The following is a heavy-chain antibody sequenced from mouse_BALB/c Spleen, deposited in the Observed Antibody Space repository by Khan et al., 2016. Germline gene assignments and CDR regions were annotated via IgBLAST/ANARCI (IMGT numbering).Heavy chain of an antibody. CDR1: GYSITSGYY. CDR3: ATYGDYEGFAY. CDR2: ISYDGSN. V-gene: IGHV3-6*02. J-gene: IGHJ3*01. D-gene: IGHD2-13*01. Sequence: EVQLQESGPGLVKPSQPLSLTCSVTGYSITSGYYWNWIRQFPGNKLEWMGYISYDGSNNYNPSLKNRISITRDTSKNQFFLKLNSVTTEDTATYYCATYGDYEGFAYWGQGTLVTVSA.